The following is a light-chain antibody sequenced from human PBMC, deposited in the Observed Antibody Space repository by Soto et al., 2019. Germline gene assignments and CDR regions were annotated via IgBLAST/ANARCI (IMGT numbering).Light chain of an antibody. CDR1: SSNIGNNA. CDR3: SVWDDNLNGWV. J-gene: IGLJ3*02. CDR2: YND. Sequence: QSVLTQPPSVSEAPRQRVTISCSGSSSNIGNNAVNWYQQFPGKAPKLLMYYNDVLSSGVSDRFSGSKSGTSASLAISGLQSEDEAEYYCSVWDDNLNGWVFGGGTKLTVL. V-gene: IGLV1-36*01.